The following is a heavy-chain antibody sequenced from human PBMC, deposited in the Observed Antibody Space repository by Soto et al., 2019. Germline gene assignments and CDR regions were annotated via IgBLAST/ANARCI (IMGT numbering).Heavy chain of an antibody. D-gene: IGHD3-9*01. CDR1: GYTFTGYY. V-gene: IGHV1-2*04. Sequence: ASVKVSCKASGYTFTGYYMHWVRQAPGQGLEWMGWINPNSGGTNYAQKFQGWVTMTRDTSISTAYMELSRLRSDDTAVYYCARVSRYFVAYYFDYWGQGTLVTVSS. CDR3: ARVSRYFVAYYFDY. CDR2: INPNSGGT. J-gene: IGHJ4*02.